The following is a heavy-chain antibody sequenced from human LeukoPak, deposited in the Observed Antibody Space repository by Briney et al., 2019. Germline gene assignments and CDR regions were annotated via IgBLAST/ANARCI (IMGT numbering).Heavy chain of an antibody. CDR2: MNPNSGNT. CDR1: GYTFTSYD. V-gene: IGHV1-8*03. D-gene: IGHD3-3*01. CDR3: ARAHHLYYDFWSGYLPYYYYYYMDV. Sequence: GASVKVSCKASGYTFTSYDINWVRQATGQGLEWMGWMNPNSGNTGYAQKFQGRVTITRNTSISTAYMELSSLRSEDTAVYYCARAHHLYYDFWSGYLPYYYYYYMDVWGKGTTVTVSS. J-gene: IGHJ6*03.